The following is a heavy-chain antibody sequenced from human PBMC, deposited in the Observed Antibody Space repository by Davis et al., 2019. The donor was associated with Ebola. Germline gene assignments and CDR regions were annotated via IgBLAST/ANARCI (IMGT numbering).Heavy chain of an antibody. Sequence: SVKVSCKASGGTFSSYAISWVRQAPGQGLEWMGGIIPIFGTANYAQKFQGRVTMTTDTSTSTAYMELRSLRSDDTAVYYCARGPMASIHPSFYYYGLDVWGKGTTVTVSS. CDR1: GGTFSSYA. CDR2: IIPIFGTA. D-gene: IGHD5-18*01. V-gene: IGHV1-69*05. J-gene: IGHJ6*04. CDR3: ARGPMASIHPSFYYYGLDV.